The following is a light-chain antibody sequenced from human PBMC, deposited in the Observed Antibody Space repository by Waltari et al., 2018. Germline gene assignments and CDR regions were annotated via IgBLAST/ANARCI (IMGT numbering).Light chain of an antibody. CDR1: QSVSSN. CDR2: GAS. Sequence: DIVMTQSPDTLSVSPGERATLSCRASQSVSSNLAWYQQKPGQAPRLLINGASTRATGIPARFSGSGSGTEFTLTISSLQSEDFAVYYCQQYNTWPRTFGQGAKVEIK. CDR3: QQYNTWPRT. J-gene: IGKJ1*01. V-gene: IGKV3-15*01.